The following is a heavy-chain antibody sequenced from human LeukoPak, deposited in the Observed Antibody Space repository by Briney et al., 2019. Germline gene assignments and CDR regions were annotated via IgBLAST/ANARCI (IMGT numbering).Heavy chain of an antibody. J-gene: IGHJ4*02. CDR3: AREIAAAAPRLDY. D-gene: IGHD6-13*01. Sequence: SVKVSCKASGGTFSSYAISWVRQAPGQGLEWMGGIIPIFGTANYAQKFQGRVTITTDESTSTAYMELSSLRSEDTAVYYCAREIAAAAPRLDYWGQGTLVTVSS. V-gene: IGHV1-69*05. CDR1: GGTFSSYA. CDR2: IIPIFGTA.